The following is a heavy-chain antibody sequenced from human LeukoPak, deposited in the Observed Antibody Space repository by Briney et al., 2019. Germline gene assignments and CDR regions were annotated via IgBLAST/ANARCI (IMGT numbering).Heavy chain of an antibody. CDR1: GFTFSSYS. CDR2: IKQDGREK. V-gene: IGHV3-7*03. CDR3: ARLREWYCDC. J-gene: IGHJ4*02. D-gene: IGHD2-8*01. Sequence: GGSLRLSCAASGFTFSSYSMTWVRQAPGKGLEWGANIKQDGREKYYVDSVKGRFTISRDNAKNALYLQMNSLRAEDTAVYYWARLREWYCDCWGQGTLVTVSS.